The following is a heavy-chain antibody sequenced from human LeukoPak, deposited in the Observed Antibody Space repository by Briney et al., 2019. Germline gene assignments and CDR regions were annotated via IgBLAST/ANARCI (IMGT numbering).Heavy chain of an antibody. J-gene: IGHJ5*02. CDR2: INHSGNT. CDR1: GYSISSGYY. Sequence: PSETLSLTCAVSGYSISSGYYWCWIRQPPGRGLEWIGSINHSGNTYCNPSLKSRLAISIDTSKNAFPLKVTSATAADTAVYFCARQDTAMVKGWFDPWGQGTLVTVSS. D-gene: IGHD5-18*01. V-gene: IGHV4-38-2*01. CDR3: ARQDTAMVKGWFDP.